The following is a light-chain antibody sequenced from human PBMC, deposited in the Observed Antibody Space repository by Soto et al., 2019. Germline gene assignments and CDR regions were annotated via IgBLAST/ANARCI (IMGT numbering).Light chain of an antibody. CDR2: SNN. CDR3: GSWDSSLSAYV. Sequence: QSVLTQPPSASGTPGQRVTISCSGSSSNIGSNTVSWYQQVPGTAPKLLIYSNNQRPSGVPDRFPGSKSGTSATLGITGFQTGDEADYYCGSWDSSLSAYVFGTGTKVTVL. J-gene: IGLJ1*01. V-gene: IGLV1-44*01. CDR1: SSNIGSNT.